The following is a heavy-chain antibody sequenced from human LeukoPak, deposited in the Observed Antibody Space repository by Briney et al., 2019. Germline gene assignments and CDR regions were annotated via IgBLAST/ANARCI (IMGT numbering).Heavy chain of an antibody. CDR3: AAIRRGSFAPYYFDY. J-gene: IGHJ4*02. V-gene: IGHV1-58*02. D-gene: IGHD3-10*01. CDR1: GFTFTSSA. Sequence: GASVKVSCKASGFTFTSSAMQWVRQARGQRLEWIGWIVVGSGNTNYAQKFQERVTITRDMSTSTAYMELSSLRSEDTAVHYCAAIRRGSFAPYYFDYWGQGTLVTVSS. CDR2: IVVGSGNT.